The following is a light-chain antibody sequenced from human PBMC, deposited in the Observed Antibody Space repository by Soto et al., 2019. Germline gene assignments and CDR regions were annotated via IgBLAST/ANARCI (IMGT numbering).Light chain of an antibody. V-gene: IGKV3-11*01. CDR3: QQRCNWPPIT. CDR2: DAS. Sequence: EIVFTQSPATLSLSPGERATLSCRASQSVSSYLSWYQQKPGHAPRLLIYDASNRATGIPARFSGSGSGTDFTLTISSLEPEDFAVYYCQQRCNWPPITFGQGTRLEIK. J-gene: IGKJ5*01. CDR1: QSVSSY.